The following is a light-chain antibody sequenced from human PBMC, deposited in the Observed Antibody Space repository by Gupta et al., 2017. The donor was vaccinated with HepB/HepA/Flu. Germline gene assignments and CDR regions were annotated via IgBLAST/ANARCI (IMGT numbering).Light chain of an antibody. CDR3: VLYMGSGISV. J-gene: IGLJ2*01. Sequence: QPVLAQKPAFPVSPVSTVTLTCGLSSGSVSTSYYPSWYEQTPGQAPRTIIYSTNNSSSGVPGRFSGSNLGNKAALTITGAQADDESDYYCVLYMGSGISVFGGGNKLTVL. V-gene: IGLV8-61*01. CDR1: SGSVSTSYY. CDR2: STN.